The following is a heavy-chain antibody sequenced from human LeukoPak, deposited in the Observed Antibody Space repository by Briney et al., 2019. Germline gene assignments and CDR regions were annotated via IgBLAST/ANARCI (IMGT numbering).Heavy chain of an antibody. J-gene: IGHJ4*02. D-gene: IGHD3-3*01. CDR1: GFAFSSYA. CDR2: ISGSGGST. V-gene: IGHV3-23*01. CDR3: ARDRVVIRVVYFDY. Sequence: GGSLRLSCAASGFAFSSYAMSWVRQAPGKGLEWVSAISGSGGSTYSADSVKGRSTISRDNSKNTLYLQMNSLRAEDTAVYYCARDRVVIRVVYFDYWGQGTLVTVSS.